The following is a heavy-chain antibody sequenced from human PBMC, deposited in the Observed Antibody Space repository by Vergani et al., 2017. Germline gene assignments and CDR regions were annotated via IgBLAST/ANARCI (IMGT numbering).Heavy chain of an antibody. V-gene: IGHV3-49*04. D-gene: IGHD3-16*02. J-gene: IGHJ4*02. Sequence: EVHLVESGGGLVQPGRSLRLSCSGSGFTLGDYAMTWVRQAPGKGVEWVAFIWSKPYGGTTEYAASVKGRFTISSDDTENIAYLQMRSRKAEDTAVYYYSGNRLDDSYPYFDYWGQGTLVTVSP. CDR2: IWSKPYGGTT. CDR1: GFTLGDYA. CDR3: SGNRLDDSYPYFDY.